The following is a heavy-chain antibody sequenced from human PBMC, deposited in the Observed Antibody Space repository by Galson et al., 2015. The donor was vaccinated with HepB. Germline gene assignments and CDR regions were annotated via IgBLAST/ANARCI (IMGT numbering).Heavy chain of an antibody. CDR3: ARSRYYTPSDY. Sequence: SETLSLTCTVSGGSISSSSYYWGWIRQPPGKGLEWIGSIYYSGSTYYNPSLKSRVTISVDTSKNQFSLKLSSVTAADTAVYYCARSRYYTPSDYWGQGTLVTVSS. J-gene: IGHJ4*02. CDR2: IYYSGST. V-gene: IGHV4-39*01. D-gene: IGHD3-3*01. CDR1: GGSISSSSYY.